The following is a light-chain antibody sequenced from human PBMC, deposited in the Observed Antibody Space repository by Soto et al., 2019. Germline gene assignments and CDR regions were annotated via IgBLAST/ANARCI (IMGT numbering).Light chain of an antibody. J-gene: IGKJ2*01. CDR1: QSVSSSY. Sequence: EIVLTKSPGTLSLSPGERATLSCRASQSVSSSYLAWYQQKPGQAPRLLIYGASSRATGIPDRFSGSGSGTDFTLTISRLEPEDFALYYCQQYGSSPYTFGQVTKLEIK. V-gene: IGKV3-20*01. CDR2: GAS. CDR3: QQYGSSPYT.